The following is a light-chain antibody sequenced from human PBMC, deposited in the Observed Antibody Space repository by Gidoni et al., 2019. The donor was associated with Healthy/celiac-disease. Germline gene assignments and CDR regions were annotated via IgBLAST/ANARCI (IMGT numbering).Light chain of an antibody. Sequence: IVLTQSPATLSLSPGERATLSCRASQSVRSYLAWYQQKPGQAPRLLIYDASNRATGIPARFSGSGSGTDFTLTISSLEPEDFAVYYCQQRSNWPTTFGGGTKVEIK. CDR2: DAS. V-gene: IGKV3-11*01. CDR1: QSVRSY. J-gene: IGKJ4*01. CDR3: QQRSNWPTT.